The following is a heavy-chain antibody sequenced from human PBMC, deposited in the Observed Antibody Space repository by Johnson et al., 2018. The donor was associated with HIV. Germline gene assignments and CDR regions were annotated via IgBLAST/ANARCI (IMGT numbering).Heavy chain of an antibody. CDR1: GFTFDDYG. D-gene: IGHD2-2*01. Sequence: VQLVESGGGVVRPGGSLRISCAASGFTFDDYGMSWVRQAPGKGLEWVSGIHWTGGSTAYADSVRGRFTISRDNAKNSLYLKMHSLRSENTALYSCARSRPDEGVPASTGAFDFWGQGTMVTFSS. V-gene: IGHV3-20*04. CDR2: IHWTGGST. J-gene: IGHJ3*01. CDR3: ARSRPDEGVPASTGAFDF.